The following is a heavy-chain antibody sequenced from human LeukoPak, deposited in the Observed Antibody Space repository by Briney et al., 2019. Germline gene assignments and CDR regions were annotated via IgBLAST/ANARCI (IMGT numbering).Heavy chain of an antibody. Sequence: KPGGSLRLSCAASGFTFNNAWMSWVRQAPGKGLEWVGRIKSETDGGTTNYAAPVKGRFTISRDDSKNTLHLQLNSLNTADTAVYYCAHVYSGSRDGFDIWGQGTMVAVSS. J-gene: IGHJ3*02. D-gene: IGHD1-26*01. CDR3: AHVYSGSRDGFDI. V-gene: IGHV3-15*01. CDR2: IKSETDGGTT. CDR1: GFTFNNAW.